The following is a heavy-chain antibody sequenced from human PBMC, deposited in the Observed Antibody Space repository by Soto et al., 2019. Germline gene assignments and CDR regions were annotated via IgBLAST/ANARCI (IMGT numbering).Heavy chain of an antibody. CDR1: GCTFSSYA. Sequence: SVKVSCKASGCTFSSYAISWVRQAPGHGLEWMGGIIPIFGTTNYAQKFQGRVTITADDSTSTAYMELSSLRSEDTAVYYCATDYYDSSGYNRAFDYWGQGNLVTVSS. V-gene: IGHV1-69*13. CDR2: IIPIFGTT. J-gene: IGHJ4*02. D-gene: IGHD3-22*01. CDR3: ATDYYDSSGYNRAFDY.